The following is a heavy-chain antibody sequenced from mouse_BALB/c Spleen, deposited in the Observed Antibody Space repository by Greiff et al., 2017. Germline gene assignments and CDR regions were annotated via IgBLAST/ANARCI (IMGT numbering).Heavy chain of an antibody. CDR1: GFTFSSYG. D-gene: IGHD2-2*01. V-gene: IGHV5-6*01. CDR3: ARRGYDFYFDY. J-gene: IGHJ2*01. Sequence: EVQRVESGGDLVKPGGSLKLSCAASGFTFSSYGMSWVRQTPDKRLEWVATISSGGSYTYYPDSVKGRFTISRDNAKNTLYLQMSSLKSEDTAMYYCARRGYDFYFDYWGQGTTLTVSS. CDR2: ISSGGSYT.